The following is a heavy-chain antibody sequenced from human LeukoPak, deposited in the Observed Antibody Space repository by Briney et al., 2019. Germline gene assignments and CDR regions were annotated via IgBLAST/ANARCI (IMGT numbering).Heavy chain of an antibody. V-gene: IGHV2-5*02. J-gene: IGHJ5*02. D-gene: IGHD3-10*01. CDR1: GFSLSTSGVG. CDR2: IYWDDEK. Sequence: SGPTLVNPTQTLTLTCTFSGFSLSTSGVGVGWIRQPPGKALQWLALIYWDDEKYYSPSLKSRLSISRDTSRNQVVLTMTNMDPLDTATYFCAQYYYFGLRSYNNVWFAPWGLGTLVTVSS. CDR3: AQYYYFGLRSYNNVWFAP.